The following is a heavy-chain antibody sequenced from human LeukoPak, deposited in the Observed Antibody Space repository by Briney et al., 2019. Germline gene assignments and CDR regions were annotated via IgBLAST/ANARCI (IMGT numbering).Heavy chain of an antibody. CDR3: ARTDGSGTYWAH. CDR2: IDSDGSRR. V-gene: IGHV3-74*01. CDR1: GFIFSSYW. J-gene: IGHJ4*02. Sequence: GGSLRLSCAASGFIFSSYWMHWVRQAPGKGPVWVSRIDSDGSRREYADSVKGRFTISRDNAENTLYLQMNSLRAEDTAVYYCARTDGSGTYWAHWGQGTLVTVSS. D-gene: IGHD3-10*01.